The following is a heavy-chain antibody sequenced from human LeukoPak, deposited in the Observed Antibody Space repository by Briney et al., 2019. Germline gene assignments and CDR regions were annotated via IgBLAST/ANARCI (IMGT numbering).Heavy chain of an antibody. CDR1: GYTFTSYD. V-gene: IGHV1-8*03. J-gene: IGHJ4*02. CDR2: MNPNSGNT. CDR3: ARDYGDYHFDY. D-gene: IGHD4-17*01. Sequence: GASVKVSCKASGYTFTSYDINWVRQATGQGLEWMGWMNPNSGNTGYAQKFQGRVTITRNTSISTAYMELSSLRSEDTAMYYCARDYGDYHFDYWGQGTLVTVSS.